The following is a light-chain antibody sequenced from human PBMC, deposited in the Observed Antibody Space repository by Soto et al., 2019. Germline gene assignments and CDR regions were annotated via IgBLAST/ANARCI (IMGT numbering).Light chain of an antibody. Sequence: DIQMTQSPSSLPAPVGERVTITCRATKSISNYLNWYQHKPGKGPALRIYAASSLQTGVPSRFTGSGSGTDFTLTISSLQPEDFATYYCQQSYSPSLTFGGGTKVEI. CDR2: AAS. V-gene: IGKV1-39*01. CDR1: KSISNY. J-gene: IGKJ4*02. CDR3: QQSYSPSLT.